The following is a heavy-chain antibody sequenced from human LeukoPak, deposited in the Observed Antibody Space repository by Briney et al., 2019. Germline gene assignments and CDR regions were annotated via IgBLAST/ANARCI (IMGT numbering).Heavy chain of an antibody. D-gene: IGHD3-22*01. CDR3: AREVDYYDSSGYSFDY. J-gene: IGHJ4*02. V-gene: IGHV1-2*02. CDR1: GYTFTGYY. Sequence: ASVKVCCKASGYTFTGYYMHWVRQAPGQGLEWMGWINPNSGGTNYAQKFQGRVTMTRDTSISTAYMELSRLRSDDTAVYYCAREVDYYDSSGYSFDYWGQGTLVTVSS. CDR2: INPNSGGT.